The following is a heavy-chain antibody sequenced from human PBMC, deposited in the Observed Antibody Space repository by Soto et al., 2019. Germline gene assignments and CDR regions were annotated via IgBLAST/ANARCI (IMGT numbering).Heavy chain of an antibody. CDR2: IGGSNGDT. J-gene: IGHJ4*02. Sequence: ASVKVSCKSSGYSFIDYGMTWVRQDPGQGPEWMGWIGGSNGDTKFARKFQGRVTLTTDTSTNTAYMELRSLRVDDTAVYYCARGGIAAYREPIDYWGQGTLVTVSS. V-gene: IGHV1-18*04. CDR3: ARGGIAAYREPIDY. D-gene: IGHD6-13*01. CDR1: GYSFIDYG.